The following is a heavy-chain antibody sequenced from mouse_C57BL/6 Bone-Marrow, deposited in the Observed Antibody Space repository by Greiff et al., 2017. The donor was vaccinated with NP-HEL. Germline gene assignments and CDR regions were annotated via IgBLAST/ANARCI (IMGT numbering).Heavy chain of an antibody. CDR3: TTRGLDDSDYAMDY. Sequence: VQLQQSGAELVRPGASVKLSCTASGFNIKDDYMHWVKQRPEQGLEWIGWIDPENGDTEYASKFQGKATITADTSSNTAYLQLSSLTSEDTAVYYCTTRGLDDSDYAMDYWGQGTSVTVSS. CDR2: IDPENGDT. D-gene: IGHD2-4*01. CDR1: GFNIKDDY. V-gene: IGHV14-4*01. J-gene: IGHJ4*01.